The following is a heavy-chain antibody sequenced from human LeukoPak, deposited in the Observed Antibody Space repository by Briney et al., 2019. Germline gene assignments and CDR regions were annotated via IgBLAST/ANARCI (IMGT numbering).Heavy chain of an antibody. Sequence: PGGSLRLSCAASGFIVSSDYMSWVRQAPGKGLEWVSVIYRGGSTYYADSVKGRFTISRDNSKNTLYLQMNSLRAEDTAVYYCARRAGAYSHPYDYWGQGTLVTVSS. D-gene: IGHD4/OR15-4a*01. CDR1: GFIVSSDY. CDR2: IYRGGST. V-gene: IGHV3-53*01. CDR3: ARRAGAYSHPYDY. J-gene: IGHJ4*02.